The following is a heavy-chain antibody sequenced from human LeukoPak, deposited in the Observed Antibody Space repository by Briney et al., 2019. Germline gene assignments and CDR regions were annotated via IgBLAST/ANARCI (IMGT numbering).Heavy chain of an antibody. V-gene: IGHV3-23*01. CDR2: ISDSGGST. D-gene: IGHD6-13*01. CDR1: GFTFSNAW. J-gene: IGHJ4*02. CDR3: AKADSSSWTPDY. Sequence: GGSLRLSCAASGFTFSNAWMSWVRQAPGKGLEWVSTISDSGGSTNYADSVKGRFTISRDNSKNTLYLQMNSLRAEDTAVYYCAKADSSSWTPDYWGQGTLVTVSS.